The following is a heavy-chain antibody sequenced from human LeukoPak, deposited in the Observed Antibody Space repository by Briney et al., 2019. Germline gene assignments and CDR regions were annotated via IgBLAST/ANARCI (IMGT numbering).Heavy chain of an antibody. J-gene: IGHJ4*02. CDR2: IYSGGST. V-gene: IGHV3-53*01. D-gene: IGHD4-17*01. CDR3: ARQVHGDYPFDY. CDR1: GFTVSSNY. Sequence: GGSLRLSCAASGFTVSSNYMSWVRQAPGKGLEWVSVIYSGGSTYYADSVKGRFTISRDNSKNTLYLQMNSLRAEDTAVYYCARQVHGDYPFDYWGQGTLVTVSS.